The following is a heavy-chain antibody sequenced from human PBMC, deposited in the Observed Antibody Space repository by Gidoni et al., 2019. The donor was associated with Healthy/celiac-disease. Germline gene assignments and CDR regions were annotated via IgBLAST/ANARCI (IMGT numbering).Heavy chain of an antibody. D-gene: IGHD5-12*01. CDR2: ISGPGGSP. Sequence: EVQLLESGGGLVQPGWSLRLSCVVAGLTFSDYARTWVRQAPGKGLEWVSAISGPGGSPYSADSVKGRFTISRDNSKNTLSLQMNSLRVEDTAVYYCAGGYSSRWFLIDWFFDLWGRGTLVTVSA. CDR3: AGGYSSRWFLIDWFFDL. CDR1: GLTFSDYA. V-gene: IGHV3-23*01. J-gene: IGHJ2*01.